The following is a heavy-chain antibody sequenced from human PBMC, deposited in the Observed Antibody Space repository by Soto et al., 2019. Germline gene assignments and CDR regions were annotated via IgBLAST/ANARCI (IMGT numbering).Heavy chain of an antibody. D-gene: IGHD4-17*01. CDR2: IKSKTDGGTT. V-gene: IGHV3-15*07. CDR1: SFTLSIAG. Sequence: SLELCCAASSFTLSIAGVNWVLQAPGKGLEWVGRIKSKTDGGTTDFAARVKGRFAISRDDSKDIVYLQMNSLRAEDTAVYYCAREEARKSTVTTRGYWGQGTLVTVSS. J-gene: IGHJ4*02. CDR3: AREEARKSTVTTRGY.